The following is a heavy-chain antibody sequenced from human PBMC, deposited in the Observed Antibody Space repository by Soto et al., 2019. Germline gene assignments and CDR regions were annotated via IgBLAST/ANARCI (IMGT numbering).Heavy chain of an antibody. D-gene: IGHD2-21*01. CDR2: IWYDGNNK. V-gene: IGHV3-33*01. J-gene: IGHJ4*02. CDR3: ARGLNSLFDY. Sequence: QVQLVESGGGVVQPGGSLRLSCAASGFTFSNYGMHWVRQAPGKGLEWVAVIWYDGNNKYYADSVKGRFTISRDNSNNTLYVQMTSLRAEDTAVYYCARGLNSLFDYWGQGTLVTVS. CDR1: GFTFSNYG.